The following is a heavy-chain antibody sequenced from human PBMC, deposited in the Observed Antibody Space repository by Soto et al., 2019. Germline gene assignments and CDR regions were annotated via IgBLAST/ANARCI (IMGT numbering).Heavy chain of an antibody. Sequence: QVQLVQSGAEVKEPGASVKVSCKASGYTFTGYYMHWARQAPGPGLEWMGWIKSFNGDTNYAQKFQGRVTVTRDASISTAYMELSIRTADDTAVYYCASVVPPSYDVLTGPWFDPWGQGTLVTVSS. V-gene: IGHV1-2*02. CDR3: ASVVPPSYDVLTGPWFDP. CDR2: IKSFNGDT. J-gene: IGHJ5*02. D-gene: IGHD3-9*01. CDR1: GYTFTGYY.